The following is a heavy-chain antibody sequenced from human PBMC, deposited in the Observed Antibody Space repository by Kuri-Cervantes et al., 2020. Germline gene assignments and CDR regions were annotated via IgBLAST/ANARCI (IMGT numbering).Heavy chain of an antibody. D-gene: IGHD6-6*01. CDR3: ARNIAARLAYYMDV. J-gene: IGHJ6*03. CDR2: INHSGST. Sequence: GSLRLSCAASGFTFSSYWMSWVRQAPGKGLEWIGEINHSGSTNYNPSLKSRVTISVDTSKNQFSLKLSSVTAADTAVYYCARNIAARLAYYMDVWGKGTTVTVSS. V-gene: IGHV4-34*01. CDR1: GFTFSSYW.